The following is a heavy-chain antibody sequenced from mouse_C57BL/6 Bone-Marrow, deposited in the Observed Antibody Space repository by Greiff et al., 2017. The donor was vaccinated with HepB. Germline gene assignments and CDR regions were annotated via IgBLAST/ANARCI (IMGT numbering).Heavy chain of an antibody. Sequence: EVQRVESGGGLVKPGGSLKLSCAASGFTFSDYGMHWVRQAPEKGLEWVAYISSGSSTIYYADTVKGRFTISRDNAKNTLFLQMTSLRSEDTAMYYCATGTNDWYFDVWGTGTTVTVSS. CDR3: ATGTNDWYFDV. J-gene: IGHJ1*03. CDR1: GFTFSDYG. D-gene: IGHD4-1*01. V-gene: IGHV5-17*01. CDR2: ISSGSSTI.